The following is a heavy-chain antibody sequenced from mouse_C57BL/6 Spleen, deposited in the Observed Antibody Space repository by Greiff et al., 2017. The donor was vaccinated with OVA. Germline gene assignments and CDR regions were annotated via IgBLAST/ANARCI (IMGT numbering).Heavy chain of an antibody. Sequence: QVQLQQSGAELARPGASVKMSCKASGYTFTSYTMHWVKQRPGQGLEWIGYINPSSGYTKYNQKFKDKATLTADKSSSTAYMQLSSLTSEDSAVYYCASPYYYGSSYLSCDYWGQGTTLTVSS. D-gene: IGHD1-1*01. J-gene: IGHJ2*01. CDR2: INPSSGYT. CDR3: ASPYYYGSSYLSCDY. CDR1: GYTFTSYT. V-gene: IGHV1-4*01.